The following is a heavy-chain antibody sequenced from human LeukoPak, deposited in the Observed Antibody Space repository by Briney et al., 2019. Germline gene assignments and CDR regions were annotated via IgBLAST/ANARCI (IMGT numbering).Heavy chain of an antibody. Sequence: SETLSLTCTVSGGSISSYYRSWIRQPPGKGLEWIGYIYYSGSTNYNPSLKSRVTISVDTSKNQFSLKLSSVTAADTAVYYCAREGTIKGYCSGGSCYWGYMDVWGKGTTVTVSS. CDR1: GGSISSYY. V-gene: IGHV4-59*01. J-gene: IGHJ6*03. D-gene: IGHD2-15*01. CDR2: IYYSGST. CDR3: AREGTIKGYCSGGSCYWGYMDV.